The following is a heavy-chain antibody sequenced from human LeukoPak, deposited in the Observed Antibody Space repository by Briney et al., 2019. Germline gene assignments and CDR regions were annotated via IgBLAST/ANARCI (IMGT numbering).Heavy chain of an antibody. J-gene: IGHJ6*03. V-gene: IGHV1-8*01. CDR1: GYTFTSYD. CDR3: AREDYGGNSGNYYYYYMDV. Sequence: ASVTVSCKASGYTFTSYDINWVRQATGQGLEWMGWMNPNSGNTGYAQKFQGRVTMTRNTSISTAYMELSSLRSEDTAVYYCAREDYGGNSGNYYYYYMDVWGKGTTVTVSS. CDR2: MNPNSGNT. D-gene: IGHD4-23*01.